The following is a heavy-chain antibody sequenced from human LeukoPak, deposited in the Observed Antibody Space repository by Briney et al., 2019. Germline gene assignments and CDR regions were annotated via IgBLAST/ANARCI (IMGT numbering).Heavy chain of an antibody. V-gene: IGHV3-23*01. CDR1: GFTFSTYG. J-gene: IGHJ6*03. Sequence: PGGSLRLSCVASGFTFSTYGMSWVRQAPGKGLEWVSAISGSGGSTYYADSVKGRFTISRDNSKNTLYLQMNSLRADDTAVYYCAKESLWFGENYHMXXXXXGXTVT. D-gene: IGHD3-10*01. CDR3: AKESLWFGENYHMXX. CDR2: ISGSGGST.